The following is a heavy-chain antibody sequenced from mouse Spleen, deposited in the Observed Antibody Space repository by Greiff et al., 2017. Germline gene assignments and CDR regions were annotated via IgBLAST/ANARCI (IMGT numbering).Heavy chain of an antibody. Sequence: VQLQQPGAELVKPGASVKLSCKASGYTFTSYWMQWVKQRPGQGLEWIGEIDPSDSYTNYNQKFKGKATLTVDTSSSTAYMQLSSLTSEDSAVYYCARHRQLGLGFDYWGQGTTLTVSS. CDR3: ARHRQLGLGFDY. CDR1: GYTFTSYW. CDR2: IDPSDSYT. D-gene: IGHD3-2*01. V-gene: IGHV1-50*01. J-gene: IGHJ2*01.